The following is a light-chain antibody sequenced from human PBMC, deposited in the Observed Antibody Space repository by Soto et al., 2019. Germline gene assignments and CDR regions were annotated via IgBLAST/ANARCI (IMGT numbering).Light chain of an antibody. J-gene: IGLJ2*01. Sequence: QSVLTQPASVSGSPGQSITISCIGTSSDVGGYNYVSWYQQHPGKAPKLMIYEVSNRPSGVSNRFSGSKSGNTASLTISGLQAEDEADYYCSSYTSSSTVFGGGTKLTVL. CDR2: EVS. V-gene: IGLV2-14*01. CDR1: SSDVGGYNY. CDR3: SSYTSSSTV.